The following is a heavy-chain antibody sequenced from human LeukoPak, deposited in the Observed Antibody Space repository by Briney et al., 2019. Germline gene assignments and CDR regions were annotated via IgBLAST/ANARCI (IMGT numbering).Heavy chain of an antibody. V-gene: IGHV1-18*01. CDR1: GYTFTSYG. CDR2: ISAYNGNT. J-gene: IGHJ6*02. Sequence: ASVKVSCKASGYTFTSYGISRVRQAPGQGLAWMGWISAYNGNTNYAQKLQGRVTMTTDTSTSTAYMELRSLRSDDTAVYYCAREALSWQLVPYYYYGMDVWGQGTTVTVSS. CDR3: AREALSWQLVPYYYYGMDV. D-gene: IGHD6-13*01.